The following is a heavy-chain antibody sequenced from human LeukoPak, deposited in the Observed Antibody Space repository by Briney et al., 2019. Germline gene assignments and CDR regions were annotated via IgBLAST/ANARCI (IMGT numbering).Heavy chain of an antibody. CDR2: ISWNSGGI. CDR3: AKDIRAYYYYYGMDV. J-gene: IGHJ6*02. D-gene: IGHD3-10*01. V-gene: IGHV3-9*01. CDR1: GYTFDVYA. Sequence: PGRSLRLSCAASGYTFDVYAMHWVRDAPRKGVEWVSGISWNSGGIGSADSVRGRFTLSRDNAKNSLYMQMDRLRAEDSALYYCAKDIRAYYYYYGMDVWGQGTTVTVSS.